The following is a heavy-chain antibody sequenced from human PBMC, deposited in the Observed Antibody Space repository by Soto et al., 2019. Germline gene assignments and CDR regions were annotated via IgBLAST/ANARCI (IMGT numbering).Heavy chain of an antibody. J-gene: IGHJ5*02. Sequence: GGSLRLSCAASGFTFSSDWMSWVRQAPGKGLEWVANIKQDGSEKYYVDSVKGRFTISRDNAKNSLYLQMNSLRAEDTAVYYCASRSEYSSGPNWFDPWGQGTLVTVSS. V-gene: IGHV3-7*01. D-gene: IGHD6-19*01. CDR2: IKQDGSEK. CDR3: ASRSEYSSGPNWFDP. CDR1: GFTFSSDW.